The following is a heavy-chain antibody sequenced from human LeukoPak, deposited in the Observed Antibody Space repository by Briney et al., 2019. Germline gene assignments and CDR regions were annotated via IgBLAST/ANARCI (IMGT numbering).Heavy chain of an antibody. CDR3: ARDRPKWFGELPLDY. Sequence: ASVKVSCKASGYTFTSYGISCVRQAPGQGLEWMGWISAYNGNTNYAQKLQGRVTMTTDTSTSTAYMELRSLRSDDTAVYYCARDRPKWFGELPLDYWGQGTLVTVSS. J-gene: IGHJ4*02. CDR1: GYTFTSYG. V-gene: IGHV1-18*01. CDR2: ISAYNGNT. D-gene: IGHD3-10*01.